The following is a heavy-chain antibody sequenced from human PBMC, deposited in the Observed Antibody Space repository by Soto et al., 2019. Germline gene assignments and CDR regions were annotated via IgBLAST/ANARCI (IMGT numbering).Heavy chain of an antibody. CDR3: ATMGTPATGLYYFDY. Sequence: LSLTCTVSGGSISSGNYYWSWIRQPPGKGLEWIGFISYSGSAYYNPSLKSRVTISVDTSKNQFSLNLSFVTAADTAVYYCATMGTPATGLYYFDYWGQGTLVTVS. J-gene: IGHJ4*02. V-gene: IGHV4-30-4*01. CDR2: ISYSGSA. CDR1: GGSISSGNYY. D-gene: IGHD2-15*01.